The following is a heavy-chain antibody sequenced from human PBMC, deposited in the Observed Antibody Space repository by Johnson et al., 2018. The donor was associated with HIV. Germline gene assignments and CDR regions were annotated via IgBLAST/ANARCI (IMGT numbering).Heavy chain of an antibody. CDR2: IYSGGTT. J-gene: IGHJ3*02. CDR1: GFTVSSNY. D-gene: IGHD3-16*01. Sequence: VQLVESGGGLVQPGVSLRLSCAASGFTVSSNYMTWVRQAPGKRLEWVSVIYSGGTTYNADSVKGRFTISRDNSKNTLYLQMNSLRAEDTAVYYCAREGGPPKLAFDIWGQGTMVTVSS. V-gene: IGHV3-66*01. CDR3: AREGGPPKLAFDI.